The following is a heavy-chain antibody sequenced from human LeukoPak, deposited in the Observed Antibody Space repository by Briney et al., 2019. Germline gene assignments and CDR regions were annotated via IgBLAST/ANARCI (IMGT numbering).Heavy chain of an antibody. J-gene: IGHJ4*02. CDR2: ISGYNGNT. V-gene: IGHV1-18*01. CDR3: ARRQGTTLSFDY. CDR1: GYTFTSYA. Sequence: ASVEVSCKASGYTFTSYAISWVRQAPGQGLEWMGWISGYNGNTNYAQKLQGRVTMTTDTSTSTAYMELRSLRFDDTAVYYCARRQGTTLSFDYWGQGTLVTVSS. D-gene: IGHD1-1*01.